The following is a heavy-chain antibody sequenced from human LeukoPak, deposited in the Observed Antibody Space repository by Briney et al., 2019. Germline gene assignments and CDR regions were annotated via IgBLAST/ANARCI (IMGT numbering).Heavy chain of an antibody. CDR1: GYSFTSYW. CDR2: LYPGDSDT. V-gene: IGHV5-51*01. J-gene: IGHJ4*02. CDR3: ARQSHYCSGGTCYSYYFDY. D-gene: IGHD2-15*01. Sequence: GESLKISCKGSGYSFTSYWIAWVRQMPGKGLECMGILYPGDSDTKYSPSFQGQVTLSADKSISTAYLQWSSLKASDTAMYYSARQSHYCSGGTCYSYYFDYWGQGTLVTVSS.